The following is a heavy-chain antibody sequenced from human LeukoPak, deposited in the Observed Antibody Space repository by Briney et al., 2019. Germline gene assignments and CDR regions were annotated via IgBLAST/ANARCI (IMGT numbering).Heavy chain of an antibody. J-gene: IGHJ6*02. CDR3: ARDMTLDFWSGYYPDQMDV. Sequence: GGSLRRSCAASGFTVSSNYMSWVRQAPGKGLEWVSVIYSGGRTYYADSVKGRFTISRDNSKNTLYLQMNSLRAEDTAVYYSARDMTLDFWSGYYPDQMDVWGQGTTVTVSS. CDR1: GFTVSSNY. V-gene: IGHV3-66*01. D-gene: IGHD3-3*01. CDR2: IYSGGRT.